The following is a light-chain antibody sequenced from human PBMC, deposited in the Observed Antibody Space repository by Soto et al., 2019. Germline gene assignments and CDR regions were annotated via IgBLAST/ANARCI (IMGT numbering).Light chain of an antibody. Sequence: QRALTQAASVSGSPVQSISISCSGTSSDVGGYNYVFWYQHHPGKAPKIMIYDVSNRPSGVSNRFSGSKSGNTASLTISGLQAEDKADYYSSSYTSSSTYVVGTGTKVTV. CDR2: DVS. J-gene: IGLJ1*01. CDR3: SSYTSSSTYV. CDR1: SSDVGGYNY. V-gene: IGLV2-14*03.